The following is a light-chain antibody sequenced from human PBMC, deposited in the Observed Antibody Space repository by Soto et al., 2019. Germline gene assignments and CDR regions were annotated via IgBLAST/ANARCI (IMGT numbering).Light chain of an antibody. CDR3: SSYAGSSTHVL. Sequence: QSALTQPPSASGSPGQSVTISCTGTSSDVGGHNYVSWYQQHPGKAPKLMIYEVCSRPSGVPDRFSGSKSGNTASLTVSGLQAEDEADYYCSSYAGSSTHVLFGGGTKVTVL. CDR2: EVC. V-gene: IGLV2-8*01. J-gene: IGLJ3*02. CDR1: SSDVGGHNY.